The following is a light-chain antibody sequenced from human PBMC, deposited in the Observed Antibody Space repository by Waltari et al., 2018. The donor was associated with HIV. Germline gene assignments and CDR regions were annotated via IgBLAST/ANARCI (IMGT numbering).Light chain of an antibody. V-gene: IGLV3-21*03. CDR2: DDN. CDR1: NIGSKS. J-gene: IGLJ3*02. CDR3: QVWDSSSDSWV. Sequence: SYVLTPPPSVSVAPGKTARITCEGNNIGSKSVHWYQQKSGQAPVLVIYDDNDRPSGISERFSGSNSGNTATLTISRVEAGDEADYYCQVWDSSSDSWVFGGGTKLTVL.